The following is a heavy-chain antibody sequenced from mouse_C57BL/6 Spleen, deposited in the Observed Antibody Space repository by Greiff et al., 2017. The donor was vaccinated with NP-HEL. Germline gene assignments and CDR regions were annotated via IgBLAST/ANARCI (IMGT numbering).Heavy chain of an antibody. CDR3: YYYGSSYSSY. J-gene: IGHJ3*01. CDR2: IDPENGDT. CDR1: GFNIKDDY. Sequence: VQLQQSGAELVRPGASVKLSCTASGFNIKDDYMHWVKQRPEQGLEWIGWIDPENGDTEYASKFQGKATITADTSSNTAYLQLSSLTSEDTAVYYCYYYGSSYSSYWGQGTLVTVSA. V-gene: IGHV14-4*01. D-gene: IGHD1-1*01.